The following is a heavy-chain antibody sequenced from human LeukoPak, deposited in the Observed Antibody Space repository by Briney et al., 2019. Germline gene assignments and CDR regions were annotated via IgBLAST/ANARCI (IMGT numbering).Heavy chain of an antibody. Sequence: ASVKVSCKASGYTFTSYYMHWVRQAPGQGLEWMGIINPSGGSTSYAQKFLGRVTMTRDTSTSTVYMELSSLRSEDTAVYYCARDERYYYDSSGYRPWFDPWGQGALVTVSS. D-gene: IGHD3-22*01. CDR3: ARDERYYYDSSGYRPWFDP. V-gene: IGHV1-46*01. J-gene: IGHJ5*02. CDR2: INPSGGST. CDR1: GYTFTSYY.